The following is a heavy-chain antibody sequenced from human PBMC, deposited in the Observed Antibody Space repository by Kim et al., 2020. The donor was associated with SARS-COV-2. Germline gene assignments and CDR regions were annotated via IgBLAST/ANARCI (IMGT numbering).Heavy chain of an antibody. J-gene: IGHJ5*02. D-gene: IGHD2-21*02. CDR2: IYTSGST. CDR3: ARGILVVVTAPWGGADSNWFDP. Sequence: TLSLTCTVSGGSISSGSYYWSWIRQPAGKGLEWIGRIYTSGSTNYNPSLKSRVTISVDTSKNQFSLKLSSVTAADTAVYYCARGILVVVTAPWGGADSNWFDPWGQGTLVTVSS. V-gene: IGHV4-61*02. CDR1: GGSISSGSYY.